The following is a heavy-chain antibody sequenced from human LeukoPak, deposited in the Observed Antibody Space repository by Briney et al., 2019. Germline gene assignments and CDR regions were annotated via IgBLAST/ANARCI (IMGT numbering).Heavy chain of an antibody. J-gene: IGHJ4*02. CDR2: ISYDGSNK. D-gene: IGHD3-3*01. V-gene: IGHV3-30*14. CDR1: GFTFSSYA. CDR3: ASSKEKYYDFRSGYAQTPYFDY. Sequence: GGSLRLSCAASGFTFSSYAMHWVRQAPGKGLEWVAVISYDGSNKYYADSVKGRFTISRDNSKNTLYLQINSLRAEDTAVYYCASSKEKYYDFRSGYAQTPYFDYWGQGTLVTVSS.